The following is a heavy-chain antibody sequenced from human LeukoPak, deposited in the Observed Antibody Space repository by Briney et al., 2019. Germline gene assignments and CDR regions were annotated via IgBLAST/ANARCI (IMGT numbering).Heavy chain of an antibody. CDR1: GGSFSGYY. V-gene: IGHV4-34*01. Sequence: SETLSLTCAVYGGSFSGYYWGWLRQPPGKGLEWIGEINHSGSTNYNPSLKSRVTISVDTSKNQFSLKLSSVTAADTAVYYCARTHTIFEVVMRNWFDLWGQGTLVTVSS. CDR2: INHSGST. CDR3: ARTHTIFEVVMRNWFDL. D-gene: IGHD3-3*01. J-gene: IGHJ5*02.